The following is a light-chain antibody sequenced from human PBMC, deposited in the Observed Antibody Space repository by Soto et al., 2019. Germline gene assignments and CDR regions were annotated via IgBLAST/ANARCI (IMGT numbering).Light chain of an antibody. V-gene: IGLV2-14*03. CDR1: SSDIGGFNY. J-gene: IGLJ2*01. Sequence: QSALTQPASVSGSPGRSVTISCTGTSSDIGGFNYVSWYQHRPGRAPKLIIYDVTNRPSGISYRFSASKSGGTDALTISGLQAEDEAYYYCSSYSRSTTHVVFGGGTQLTVL. CDR2: DVT. CDR3: SSYSRSTTHVV.